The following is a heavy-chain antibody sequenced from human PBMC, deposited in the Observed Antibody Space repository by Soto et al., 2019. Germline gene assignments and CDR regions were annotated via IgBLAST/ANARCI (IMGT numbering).Heavy chain of an antibody. J-gene: IGHJ3*02. CDR3: ARNIDSYGSGHDAFDI. Sequence: GASVKVSCKASGYTFTSYGISWVRQAPGQGLEWMGWISAYNGNTNYAQKLQGGVTMTTDTSTSTAYMELRSLRSDDTAVYYCARNIDSYGSGHDAFDIWGQGTMVTVSS. D-gene: IGHD5-18*01. CDR2: ISAYNGNT. CDR1: GYTFTSYG. V-gene: IGHV1-18*01.